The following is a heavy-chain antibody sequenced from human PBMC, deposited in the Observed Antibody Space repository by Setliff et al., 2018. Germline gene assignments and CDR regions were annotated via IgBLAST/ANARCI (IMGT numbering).Heavy chain of an antibody. Sequence: SLKISCAASGFIFDDYAMHWVRQAPGKGLEWVSGIRAGSDNIAYADSVKGRFTISRDNAKNSLYLQLDSLRPDDTAFYYCARGHCTTISCFLDHWGQG. CDR1: GFIFDDYA. J-gene: IGHJ4*02. CDR3: ARGHCTTISCFLDH. D-gene: IGHD2-8*01. V-gene: IGHV3-9*01. CDR2: IRAGSDNI.